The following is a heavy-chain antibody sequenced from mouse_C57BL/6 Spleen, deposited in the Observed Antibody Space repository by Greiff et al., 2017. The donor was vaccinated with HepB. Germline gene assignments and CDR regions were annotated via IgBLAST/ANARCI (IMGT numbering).Heavy chain of an antibody. CDR1: GFNIKDDY. J-gene: IGHJ2*01. CDR2: IDPENGDT. CDR3: TTGNYRDYFDY. D-gene: IGHD2-1*01. V-gene: IGHV14-4*01. Sequence: VQLKESGAELVRPGASVKLSCTASGFNIKDDYMHWVKQRPEQGLEWIGWIDPENGDTEYASKFQGKATITADTSSNTAYLQLSSLTSEDTAVYYCTTGNYRDYFDYWGQGTTLTVSS.